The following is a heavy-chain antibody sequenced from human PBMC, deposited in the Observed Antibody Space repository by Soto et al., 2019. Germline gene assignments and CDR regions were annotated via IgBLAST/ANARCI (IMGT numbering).Heavy chain of an antibody. J-gene: IGHJ5*02. CDR3: ARDLWFGELLYPNWFDP. CDR2: ISSSSSTI. V-gene: IGHV3-48*02. CDR1: GFTFSSYA. D-gene: IGHD3-10*01. Sequence: GGSLRLSCAASGFTFSSYAMSWVRQAPGKGLEWVSYISSSSSTIYYADSVKGRFTISRDNAKNSLYLQMNSLRDEDTAVYYCARDLWFGELLYPNWFDPWGQGTLVTVSS.